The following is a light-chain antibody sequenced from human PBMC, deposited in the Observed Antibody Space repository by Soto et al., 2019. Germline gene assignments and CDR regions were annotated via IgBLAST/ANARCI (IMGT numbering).Light chain of an antibody. J-gene: IGKJ1*01. CDR1: QSVSSNY. CDR3: QHYGSSPTT. Sequence: EIVLTQSPGTLSLSPGERATLSCRASQSVSSNYLAWYQQKPGQAPRLRIYDASSRATGIPDRFSGSGSGTDFTLTINRLEPEDFAVYYCQHYGSSPTTFGQGTKVEIK. V-gene: IGKV3-20*01. CDR2: DAS.